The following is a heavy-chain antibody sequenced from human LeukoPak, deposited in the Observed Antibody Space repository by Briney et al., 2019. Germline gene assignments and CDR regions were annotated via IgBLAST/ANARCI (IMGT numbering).Heavy chain of an antibody. CDR3: ARTSDFWSGYHDY. CDR1: GGSFSGYY. CDR2: INHSGST. D-gene: IGHD3-3*01. Sequence: SETLSRTCAVYGGSFSGYYWSWIRQPPGKGLEWIGEINHSGSTNYNPSLKSRVTISVDTSKNQFSLKLSSVTAADTAVYYCARTSDFWSGYHDYWGQGTLVTVSS. V-gene: IGHV4-34*01. J-gene: IGHJ4*02.